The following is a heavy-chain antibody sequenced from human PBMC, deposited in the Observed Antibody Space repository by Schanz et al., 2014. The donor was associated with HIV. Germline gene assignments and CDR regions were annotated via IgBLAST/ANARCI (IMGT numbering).Heavy chain of an antibody. Sequence: EVQLVESGGGLVQPGRSLRLSCAASGFTFDDYAMHWVRQAPGKGLEWVSSISWSSGSVDYADSVKGRFTISRDNAKNSLYLEMNSLRAEDTALYYCAKDLNPYNVHTTLVTPPVGYGMDVWGQGTTVTVSS. CDR3: AKDLNPYNVHTTLVTPPVGYGMDV. J-gene: IGHJ6*02. V-gene: IGHV3-9*01. CDR1: GFTFDDYA. CDR2: ISWSSGSV. D-gene: IGHD5-18*01.